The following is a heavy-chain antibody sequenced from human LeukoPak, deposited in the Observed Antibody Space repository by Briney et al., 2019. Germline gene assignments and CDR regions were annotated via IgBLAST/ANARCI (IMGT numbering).Heavy chain of an antibody. J-gene: IGHJ4*02. D-gene: IGHD1-26*01. CDR2: IYHSGSA. Sequence: SETLSLTCTVSGYSISSGYYWGWIRQPPGKGLEWIGSIYHSGSAYYNPSLKSRVTISVDTSKNQFSLKLSSVTAADTAVYYCAYWGLRYYWGQGTLVTVSS. CDR1: GYSISSGYY. V-gene: IGHV4-38-2*02. CDR3: AYWGLRYY.